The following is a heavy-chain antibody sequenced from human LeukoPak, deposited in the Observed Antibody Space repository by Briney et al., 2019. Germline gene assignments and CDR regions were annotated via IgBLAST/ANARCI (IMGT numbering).Heavy chain of an antibody. CDR3: AKDRVDYGGWFDP. Sequence: GGSLRLSCAASGFTFSNAWMSWVRQAPGKGLEWVSAISGSGGSTYYADSVKGRFTISRDNSKNTLYLQMNSLRAEDTAVYYCAKDRVDYGGWFDPWGQGTLVTVSS. D-gene: IGHD4-23*01. J-gene: IGHJ5*02. CDR2: ISGSGGST. V-gene: IGHV3-23*01. CDR1: GFTFSNAW.